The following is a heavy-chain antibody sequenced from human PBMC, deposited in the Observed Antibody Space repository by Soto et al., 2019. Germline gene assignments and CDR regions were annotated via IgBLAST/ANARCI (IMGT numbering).Heavy chain of an antibody. CDR1: GGSISSSSYY. D-gene: IGHD3-16*02. J-gene: IGHJ4*02. V-gene: IGHV4-39*02. Sequence: KPSETLSLTSTVSGGSISSSSYYWGWIRQPPGKGLEWSGSIYYSGSTYYNPSLQSRVTISVDTSKNQFSLKLSSVTAADTAVYYCARDFIMMTLGGVIGPWGGQGTLVTVSS. CDR2: IYYSGST. CDR3: ARDFIMMTLGGVIGPW.